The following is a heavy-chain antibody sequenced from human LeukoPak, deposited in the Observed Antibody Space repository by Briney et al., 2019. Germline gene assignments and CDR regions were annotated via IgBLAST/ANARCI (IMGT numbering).Heavy chain of an antibody. CDR2: INPNSGGT. CDR3: ARVGDSSGYSFDY. V-gene: IGHV1-2*02. CDR1: GYTFTGNY. D-gene: IGHD3-22*01. Sequence: ASVKVSCKASGYTFTGNYMHWVRQAPGQGLEWMGWINPNSGGTNYAQKFQGRVTMTRDTSISTAYMELSRLRSDDTAVYYCARVGDSSGYSFDYWGQGTLVTVSS. J-gene: IGHJ4*02.